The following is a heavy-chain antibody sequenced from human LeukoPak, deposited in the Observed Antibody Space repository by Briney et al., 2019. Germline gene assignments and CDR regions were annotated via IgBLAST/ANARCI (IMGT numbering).Heavy chain of an antibody. Sequence: GGSLRLSCAASGFTFSSYGMHWVRQAPGKGLEWVAFIRYDGSNKYYADSVKGRFTISRDNSKNTLYLQMNSLRAEDTAVYYCARPLYGSGSYYPFDYWGQGTLVTVSS. J-gene: IGHJ4*02. D-gene: IGHD3-10*01. CDR1: GFTFSSYG. CDR3: ARPLYGSGSYYPFDY. CDR2: IRYDGSNK. V-gene: IGHV3-30*02.